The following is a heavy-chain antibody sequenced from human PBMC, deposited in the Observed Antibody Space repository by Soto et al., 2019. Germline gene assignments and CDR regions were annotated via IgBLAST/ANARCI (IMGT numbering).Heavy chain of an antibody. V-gene: IGHV3-23*01. CDR3: TRRGANGWGAFDI. J-gene: IGHJ3*02. CDR1: GFTFGKHA. D-gene: IGHD6-19*01. Sequence: GGSLRLSCAASGFTFGKHAMNWVRQAPGKGLEWVSTISDTGASTHYLDSVRGRFTISTDSFRNTLFLQMDSLRTEDTAIYYCTRRGANGWGAFDIWGQGTMVTVSS. CDR2: ISDTGAST.